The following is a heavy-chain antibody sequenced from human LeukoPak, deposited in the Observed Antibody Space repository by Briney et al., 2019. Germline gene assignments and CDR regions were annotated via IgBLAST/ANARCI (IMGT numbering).Heavy chain of an antibody. D-gene: IGHD4-17*01. CDR3: ARDFGDYRVDY. J-gene: IGHJ4*02. CDR2: IHFSGNT. CDR1: GGSINSDYY. V-gene: IGHV4-39*01. Sequence: SETLSLTCTVSGGSINSDYYWGWIRQPPGKELEWIGTIHFSGNTYYNPSLKSRVVISADTSKNQFSLRLSSVTAADTAVYYCARDFGDYRVDYWGQGTLVTVSS.